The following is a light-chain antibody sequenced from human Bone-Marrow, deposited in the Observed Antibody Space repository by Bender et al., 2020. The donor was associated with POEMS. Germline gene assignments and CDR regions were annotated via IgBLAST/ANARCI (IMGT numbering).Light chain of an antibody. J-gene: IGLJ1*01. V-gene: IGLV2-8*01. CDR2: EVS. CDR3: CSYASSNTYV. CDR1: SSDVGAYNF. Sequence: QSALTQPPSASGSPGQSVTISCTGTSSDVGAYNFVSWYQQHPGKAPTLLIYEVSERPSGVPDRFSGSKSGNTASLTISGLQAEDEADYHCCSYASSNTYVFGTGTKVTVL.